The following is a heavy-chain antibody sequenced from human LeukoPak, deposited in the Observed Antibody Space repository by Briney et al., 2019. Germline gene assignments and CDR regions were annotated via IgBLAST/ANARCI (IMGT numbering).Heavy chain of an antibody. D-gene: IGHD7-27*01. CDR3: ARDLTGELDAFDI. Sequence: GGSLRLSCAASGFTFSSYWMSWVRQAPGKGLEWVANIKQDGSEKYYVDSVKGRFTISRDNAKNSLYLQMNSLRAEDTAVYYCARDLTGELDAFDIWGQGTIVTVSS. CDR1: GFTFSSYW. V-gene: IGHV3-7*01. CDR2: IKQDGSEK. J-gene: IGHJ3*02.